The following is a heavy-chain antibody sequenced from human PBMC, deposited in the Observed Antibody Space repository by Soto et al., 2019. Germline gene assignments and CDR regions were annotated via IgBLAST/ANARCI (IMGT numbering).Heavy chain of an antibody. J-gene: IGHJ4*02. CDR1: GGSFTSNNW. CDR2: IYRTGST. Sequence: PSETLSLTCAVSGGSFTSNNWWTWVRQPSGQGLEGIGEIYRTGSTNYNPSLKNRVTISLDKSENQFSRKVTSLTAAGTAVYYCASRDPGTSVDYWGQGTLVTVSS. V-gene: IGHV4-4*02. CDR3: ASRDPGTSVDY. D-gene: IGHD1-7*01.